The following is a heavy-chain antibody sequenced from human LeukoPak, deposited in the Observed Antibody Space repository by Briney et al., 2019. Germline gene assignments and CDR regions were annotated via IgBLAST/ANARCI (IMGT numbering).Heavy chain of an antibody. CDR2: INTGNGNT. J-gene: IGHJ1*01. CDR3: ARVPLSDASGRYYSH. V-gene: IGHV1-3*04. Sequence: ASVKVSCKTSGYSFANYDMHWVRQAPRQSLEWMGWINTGNGNTKSSQKFQDRVALTRDTSASTAYMELNSLSSEDTAVYYCARVPLSDASGRYYSHWGQGTLVTVSS. D-gene: IGHD3-10*01. CDR1: GYSFANYD.